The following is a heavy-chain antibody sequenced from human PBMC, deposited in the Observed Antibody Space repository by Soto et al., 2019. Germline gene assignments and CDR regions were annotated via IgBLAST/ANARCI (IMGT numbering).Heavy chain of an antibody. J-gene: IGHJ4*01. Sequence: EVQLVESGGGLVQPGGSLRLSCAASGFTFSSYWMSWVRQAPGKGLEWVANIKQDGSEEYYVDSVKGRFTISRDNAKNSLYLQMSDLRAEDTAVYYCARDGCGGSGGSCYFYWGHGTLVTVSS. V-gene: IGHV3-7*01. D-gene: IGHD2-15*01. CDR1: GFTFSSYW. CDR2: IKQDGSEE. CDR3: ARDGCGGSGGSCYFY.